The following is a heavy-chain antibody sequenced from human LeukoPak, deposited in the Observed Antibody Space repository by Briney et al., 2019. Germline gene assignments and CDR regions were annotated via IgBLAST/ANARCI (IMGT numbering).Heavy chain of an antibody. CDR1: GFTFSSYA. CDR3: AKEKGRGTADDYFDY. D-gene: IGHD1/OR15-1a*01. Sequence: GGSLRLSCAASGFTFSSYAMSWVRQAPGKGLEWVSGISGSAGSTYYADSVKGRFTISRDNPKNTLYLQMNSLRAEDTAVYYCAKEKGRGTADDYFDYWGQGTLVTVSS. V-gene: IGHV3-23*01. J-gene: IGHJ4*02. CDR2: ISGSAGST.